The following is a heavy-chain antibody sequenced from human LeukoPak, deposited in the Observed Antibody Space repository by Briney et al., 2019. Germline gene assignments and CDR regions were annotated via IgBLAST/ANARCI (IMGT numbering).Heavy chain of an antibody. CDR3: AKDSNSGYDSWYYFDY. CDR1: GFTFSSYS. Sequence: GGSLRLSCAASGFTFSSYSMNWVRQAPGKGLEWVSYISSSSSTIYYADSVKGRFTISRDNAKNSLYLQMNSLRAEDTALYYCAKDSNSGYDSWYYFDYWGQGSLVTVSS. J-gene: IGHJ4*02. D-gene: IGHD5-12*01. V-gene: IGHV3-48*04. CDR2: ISSSSSTI.